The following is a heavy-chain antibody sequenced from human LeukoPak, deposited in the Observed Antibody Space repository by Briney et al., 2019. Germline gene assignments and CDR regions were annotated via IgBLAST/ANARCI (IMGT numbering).Heavy chain of an antibody. V-gene: IGHV1-46*01. Sequence: ASVRVSCKASGYIFTSYYMNWVRQAPGHGLEWMGIINPSGGSTSYAQKFQGRVTMTRDTSTSTVYMELSSLRSEDTAVYYCARDLGHYYGSGSYFDYWGQGTLVTVSS. D-gene: IGHD3-10*01. CDR3: ARDLGHYYGSGSYFDY. J-gene: IGHJ4*02. CDR1: GYIFTSYY. CDR2: INPSGGST.